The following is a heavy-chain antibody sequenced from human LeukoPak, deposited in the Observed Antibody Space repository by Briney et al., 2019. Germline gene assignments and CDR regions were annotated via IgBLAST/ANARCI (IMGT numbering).Heavy chain of an antibody. CDR3: ASTDALIAARPYYFDY. V-gene: IGHV4-34*01. J-gene: IGHJ4*02. Sequence: PSGTLSLTCAVYGGSFSGYYWSWIRQPPGKGLEWIGEINHSGSTNYNPSLKSRVTISVDTSKNQFSLKLSSVTAADTAVYYCASTDALIAARPYYFDYWGQGTLVTVSS. CDR1: GGSFSGYY. CDR2: INHSGST. D-gene: IGHD6-6*01.